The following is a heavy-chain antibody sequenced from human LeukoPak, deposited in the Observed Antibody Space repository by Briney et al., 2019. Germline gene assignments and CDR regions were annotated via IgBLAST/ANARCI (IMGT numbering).Heavy chain of an antibody. CDR1: GYTFTSYG. J-gene: IGHJ4*02. V-gene: IGHV1-18*01. CDR3: AKDMRYFDCLLETWDY. D-gene: IGHD3-9*01. CDR2: ISAYNGNT. Sequence: ASVKVSCKASGYTFTSYGISWVRQAPGQGLEWMGWISAYNGNTNYAQKLQGRVTMTTDTSTSTAYMELRSLRSDDTAVYYCAKDMRYFDCLLETWDYWGQGTLVTVSS.